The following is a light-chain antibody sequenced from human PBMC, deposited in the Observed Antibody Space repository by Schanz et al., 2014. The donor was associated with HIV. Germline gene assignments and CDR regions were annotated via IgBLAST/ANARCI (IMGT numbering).Light chain of an antibody. CDR3: SSYAYSNIP. CDR1: SSNIGTNT. V-gene: IGLV1-44*01. J-gene: IGLJ1*01. CDR2: SNN. Sequence: QSVLTQPLSASGTPGQRVNMSCSGSSSNIGTNTVNWYQQLPGTAPKLLIYSNNRRPSGVPARFSGSKSGNTASLTVSGLQAEDEADYYCSSYAYSNIPFGTGTKLTVL.